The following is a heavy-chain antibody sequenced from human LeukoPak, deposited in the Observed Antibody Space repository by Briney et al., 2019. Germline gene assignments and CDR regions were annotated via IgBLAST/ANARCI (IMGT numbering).Heavy chain of an antibody. CDR2: IKHGGSVK. V-gene: IGHV3-7*04. CDR1: GFTFSSYW. J-gene: IGHJ4*02. CDR3: ARGYGSGSYTPTKN. D-gene: IGHD3-10*01. Sequence: PGGSLRLSCAASGFTFSSYWMSWVRQAPGKGLEWVANIKHGGSVKYYVDSVEGRFTISRDDAKNSLYLEMNSLRVEDTAVYYCARGYGSGSYTPTKNWGQGVLVTVSS.